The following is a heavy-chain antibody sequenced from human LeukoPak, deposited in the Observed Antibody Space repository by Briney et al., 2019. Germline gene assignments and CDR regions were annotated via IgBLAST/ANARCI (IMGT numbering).Heavy chain of an antibody. CDR3: ARDAHYYGSGSSFNWFDP. CDR1: GFTFSSYG. J-gene: IGHJ5*02. D-gene: IGHD3-10*01. V-gene: IGHV3-30*02. Sequence: GGSLRLSCAASGFTFSSYGMHWVRQAPGKGLEWVAFIRYDGSNKYYADSVKGRFTISRDNSKNTLYLQMNSLRAEDTAVYYCARDAHYYGSGSSFNWFDPWGQGTLVTVSS. CDR2: IRYDGSNK.